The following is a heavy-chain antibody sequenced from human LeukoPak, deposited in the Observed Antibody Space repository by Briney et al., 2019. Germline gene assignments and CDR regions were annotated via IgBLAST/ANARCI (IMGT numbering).Heavy chain of an antibody. CDR3: ARDHAATDYGDPMVGFDP. V-gene: IGHV4-31*03. CDR1: GGSIGSGGYY. Sequence: SETLSLTCTVSGGSIGSGGYYWSWIRQHPGKGLEWIGYIYYSGSTYYNPSLKSRVTISVDTSKNQFSLKLSSVTAADTAVYYCARDHAATDYGDPMVGFDPWGQGTLVTVSS. CDR2: IYYSGST. D-gene: IGHD4-17*01. J-gene: IGHJ5*02.